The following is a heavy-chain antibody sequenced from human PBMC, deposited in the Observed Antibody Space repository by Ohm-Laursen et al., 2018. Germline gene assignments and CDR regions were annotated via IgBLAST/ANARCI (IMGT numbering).Heavy chain of an antibody. Sequence: SLRLSCAASGFTFGDYAMSWFRQAPGKGLEWVGFIRSKAYGGTKEYAASVKGRFTISRDDSKSIAYLQMNSLKTEDTAVYYCTRDPLRYYDFWSGPDAFDIWGQGTMVTVSS. CDR1: GFTFGDYA. CDR3: TRDPLRYYDFWSGPDAFDI. D-gene: IGHD3-3*01. J-gene: IGHJ3*02. CDR2: IRSKAYGGTK. V-gene: IGHV3-49*03.